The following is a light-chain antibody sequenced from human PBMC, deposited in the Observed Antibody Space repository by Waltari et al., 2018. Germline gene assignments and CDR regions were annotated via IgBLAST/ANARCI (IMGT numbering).Light chain of an antibody. CDR2: GAS. CDR3: QQYGNSPWT. Sequence: EIVLTQSPGTLSLSPGARATLSCRASQTVSSNYLAWYQQKPGQAPRLLIYGASTRATDIPDRFSGSGSGTDFTLTIRRLGPVDFAVYYCQQYGNSPWTFGQGTKVEIK. V-gene: IGKV3-20*01. J-gene: IGKJ1*01. CDR1: QTVSSNY.